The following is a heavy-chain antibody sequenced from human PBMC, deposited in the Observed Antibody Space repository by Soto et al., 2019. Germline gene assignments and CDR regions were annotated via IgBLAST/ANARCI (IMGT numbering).Heavy chain of an antibody. CDR3: AALGSGWQDYFDY. CDR2: IYHSGST. Sequence: QVQLQESGPGLVKPSGTLSLTCAVSGGSISSSNWWSWVRQPPGKGLEWIGEIYHSGSTNYKPSLKSRVTIAVDKSKNQFSLKLSSVTAADTAVYYCAALGSGWQDYFDYWGQGTLVTVSS. J-gene: IGHJ4*02. V-gene: IGHV4-4*02. D-gene: IGHD6-19*01. CDR1: GGSISSSNW.